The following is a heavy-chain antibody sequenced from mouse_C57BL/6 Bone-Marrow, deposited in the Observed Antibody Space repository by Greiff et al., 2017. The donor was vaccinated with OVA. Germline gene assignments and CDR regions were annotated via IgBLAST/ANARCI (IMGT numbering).Heavy chain of an antibody. CDR1: GFTLSDYG. J-gene: IGHJ2*01. CDR3: AREEVLLGYFDY. CDR2: ISSGSSTI. V-gene: IGHV5-17*01. Sequence: EVQVVESGGGLVKPGGSLKLSCAASGFTLSDYGMHWVRQAPEKGLEWVAYISSGSSTIYYADTVKGRFTISRDNAKNTQLLQMTSLRSEDTVMYYCAREEVLLGYFDYWGQGTTLTVSS. D-gene: IGHD1-1*01.